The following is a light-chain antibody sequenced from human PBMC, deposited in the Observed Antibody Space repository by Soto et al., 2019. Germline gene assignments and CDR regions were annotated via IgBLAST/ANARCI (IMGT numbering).Light chain of an antibody. V-gene: IGKV3-15*01. J-gene: IGKJ4*01. Sequence: EIVMTQSPATLSVSPGERATLSCRASQSISITLAWYQQKPGLAPRLLIYGASTRATDIPARFSGSGSGTEFTLTISGLQSEDFAVYYCQQYNNWPRTFGGGTKVEI. CDR1: QSISIT. CDR3: QQYNNWPRT. CDR2: GAS.